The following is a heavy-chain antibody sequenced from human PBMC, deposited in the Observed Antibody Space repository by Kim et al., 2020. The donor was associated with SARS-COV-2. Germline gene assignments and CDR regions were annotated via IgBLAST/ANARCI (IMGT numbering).Heavy chain of an antibody. CDR2: I. Sequence: IYHADSLTARFTISRHNSKNSLYLQMNSLRDEDTRVYYCVRARWWGAFDIWGQGTMVTVSS. CDR3: VRARWWGAFDI. J-gene: IGHJ3*02. V-gene: IGHV3-48*02. D-gene: IGHD2-15*01.